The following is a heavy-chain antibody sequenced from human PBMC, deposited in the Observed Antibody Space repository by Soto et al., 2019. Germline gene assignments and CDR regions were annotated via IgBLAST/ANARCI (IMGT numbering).Heavy chain of an antibody. CDR2: ISGSGGST. J-gene: IGHJ6*02. CDR3: AKDRGIVVVPASYYYGMDV. V-gene: IGHV3-23*01. D-gene: IGHD2-2*01. CDR1: GFTFSSYA. Sequence: PGGSLRLSCAASGFTFSSYAMSWVRQAPGKGLEWVSAISGSGGSTYYADSVKGRFTISRDNSKNTLYLQLNSLRAEDTAVYYCAKDRGIVVVPASYYYGMDVWGQGATVTVFS.